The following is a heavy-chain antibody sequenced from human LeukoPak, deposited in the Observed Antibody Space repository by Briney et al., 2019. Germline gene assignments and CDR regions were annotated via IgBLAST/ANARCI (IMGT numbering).Heavy chain of an antibody. Sequence: SETLSLTCTVSGGSISPYYWSWIRQPPGRGLEWIGYIYYSGSTNYSPSLKSRVTISLDTSKNQFSLKLSSVTAADTAVYYCARVPVYYFDYWGQGTLVTVSS. CDR2: IYYSGST. CDR1: GGSISPYY. V-gene: IGHV4-59*01. J-gene: IGHJ4*02. CDR3: ARVPVYYFDY.